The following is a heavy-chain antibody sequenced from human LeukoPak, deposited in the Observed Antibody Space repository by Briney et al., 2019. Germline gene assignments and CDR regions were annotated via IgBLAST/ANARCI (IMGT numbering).Heavy chain of an antibody. CDR1: GFTFRDYT. Sequence: PGGSLRLSCAASGFTFRDYTMNWGRQSPGKGLQWVSYVSFGSSYISYADSLKGRFTISRDDAKSSVYLEMTSLRAEDTAVYYCARASTEYAVTDGFDTWGPGTLVTVSS. CDR2: VSFGSSYI. V-gene: IGHV3-21*01. J-gene: IGHJ5*02. CDR3: ARASTEYAVTDGFDT. D-gene: IGHD4-17*01.